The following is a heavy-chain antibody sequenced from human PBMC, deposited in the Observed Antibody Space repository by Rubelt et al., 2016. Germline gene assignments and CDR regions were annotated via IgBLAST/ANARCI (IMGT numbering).Heavy chain of an antibody. Sequence: QLQLQESGPGLVKPSETLSLTCTVSGGSISSSSYYWGWIRQSPGKGLEWIGSIYYSGSTYYNPSLKSAVTRSVATSKNQFSLKLRSVTAADTAVYYCASGYGSGRIPDYWGQGTLVTVSS. D-gene: IGHD3-10*01. J-gene: IGHJ4*02. CDR3: ASGYGSGRIPDY. CDR2: IYYSGST. V-gene: IGHV4-39*07. CDR1: GGSISSSSYY.